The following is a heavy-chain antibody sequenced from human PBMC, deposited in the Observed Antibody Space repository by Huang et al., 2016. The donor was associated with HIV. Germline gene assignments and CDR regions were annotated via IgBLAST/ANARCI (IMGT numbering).Heavy chain of an antibody. CDR3: ARARGYYYDGRSYYSRYSFDS. J-gene: IGHJ4*02. CDR2: MNPNSGNT. Sequence: QVQLVQSGAEVRKPGASVRVSCKASGFPFTNYDFNWVRQASGQGLEWMGWMNPNSGNTGSAQKFQGRVTITRNPSINTAYMDLRSLRSDDTAVYYCARARGYYYDGRSYYSRYSFDSWGQGTLVTVSS. V-gene: IGHV1-8*03. D-gene: IGHD3-22*01. CDR1: GFPFTNYD.